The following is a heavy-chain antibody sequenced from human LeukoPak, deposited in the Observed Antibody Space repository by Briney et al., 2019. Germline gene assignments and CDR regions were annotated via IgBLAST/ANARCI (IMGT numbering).Heavy chain of an antibody. Sequence: GGSLRLSCAASGFTFSSYGMHWVRQAPGKGLEWVAVISYDGSNKYYADSVKGRLTISRDNSKNTLYLQMNSLRAEDTAVYYCAKDSVMITFGGVIVIGGLDYWGQGTLVTVSS. D-gene: IGHD3-16*02. V-gene: IGHV3-30*18. CDR2: ISYDGSNK. J-gene: IGHJ4*02. CDR1: GFTFSSYG. CDR3: AKDSVMITFGGVIVIGGLDY.